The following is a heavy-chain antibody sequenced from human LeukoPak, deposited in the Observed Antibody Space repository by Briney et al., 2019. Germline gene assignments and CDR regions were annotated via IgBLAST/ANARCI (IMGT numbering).Heavy chain of an antibody. Sequence: GGSLRLSCAASGFTFNTYNMNWVRHAPGKGLEWVSSISTSSSYIYYADSVKGRFSISRDNARKSLYLGMNSLRADDTAVYYCARKVSGYRTYYYYYMDVWGKGTTVTVSS. CDR1: GFTFNTYN. V-gene: IGHV3-21*01. CDR2: ISTSSSYI. CDR3: ARKVSGYRTYYYYYMDV. J-gene: IGHJ6*03. D-gene: IGHD3-22*01.